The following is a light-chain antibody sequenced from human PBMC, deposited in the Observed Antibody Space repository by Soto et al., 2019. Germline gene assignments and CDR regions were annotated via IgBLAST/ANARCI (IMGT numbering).Light chain of an antibody. CDR2: KAS. Sequence: DIQMTQSPSTLSAYVGDRVTVTCRASQSINSWLAWYQQKPGKAPNLLIHKASALQSGVPSRFSGSGSETEFTLTISSLQSEDFAVYYCQQYSKWPITFGQGTRLEIK. CDR1: QSINSW. CDR3: QQYSKWPIT. J-gene: IGKJ5*01. V-gene: IGKV1-5*03.